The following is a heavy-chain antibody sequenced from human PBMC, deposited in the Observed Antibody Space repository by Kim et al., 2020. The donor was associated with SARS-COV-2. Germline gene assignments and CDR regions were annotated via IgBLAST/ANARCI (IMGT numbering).Heavy chain of an antibody. D-gene: IGHD2-2*01. Sequence: KSRVTISVDTSKNQFSLKLSSVTAADTAVYYCARLPDIVVVPAATNWFDPWGQGTLVTVSS. J-gene: IGHJ5*02. CDR3: ARLPDIVVVPAATNWFDP. V-gene: IGHV4-34*01.